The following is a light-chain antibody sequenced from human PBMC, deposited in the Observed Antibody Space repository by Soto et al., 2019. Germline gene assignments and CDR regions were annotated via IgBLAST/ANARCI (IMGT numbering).Light chain of an antibody. J-gene: IGKJ1*01. V-gene: IGKV1-39*01. CDR2: AAS. CDR1: QSISSY. Sequence: DIQLTQSPSSLSSSLGDRVTITWRASQSISSYLNWYQQKPGKAPKLLIYAASSLQSGVPSRFSGSGSGTDFTLTISSLQPEDFATYYCQQSYSTPQTFGQGTKVDIK. CDR3: QQSYSTPQT.